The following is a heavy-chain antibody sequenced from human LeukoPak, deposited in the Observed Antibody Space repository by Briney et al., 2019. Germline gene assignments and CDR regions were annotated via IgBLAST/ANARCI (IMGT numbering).Heavy chain of an antibody. J-gene: IGHJ6*03. CDR1: GYTFTTYV. CDR2: MNPNSGNT. V-gene: IGHV1-8*02. Sequence: ASVKVSCKTSGYTFTTYVFNWVRQATGQGLEWMGWMNPNSGNTGYAQKFQGRVTMTRNTSISTAYMELSSLRSEDTAVYYCARAHRDYDILTGYLTYYYMDVWGKGTTVTISS. CDR3: ARAHRDYDILTGYLTYYYMDV. D-gene: IGHD3-9*01.